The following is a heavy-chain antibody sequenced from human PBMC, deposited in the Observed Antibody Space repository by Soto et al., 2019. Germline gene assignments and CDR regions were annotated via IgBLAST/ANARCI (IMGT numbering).Heavy chain of an antibody. CDR1: GFTFSSYA. J-gene: IGHJ4*02. V-gene: IGHV3-30-3*01. D-gene: IGHD7-27*01. CDR3: ASVGTANENDY. CDR2: ISYDGSNK. Sequence: PGGSLRLSCAASGFTFSSYAMHWVRQAPAKGLEWVAVISYDGSNKYYADSVKGRFTISRDNSKNTLYLQMNSMRAEGTAVYYRASVGTANENDYWGQGTLVTVSS.